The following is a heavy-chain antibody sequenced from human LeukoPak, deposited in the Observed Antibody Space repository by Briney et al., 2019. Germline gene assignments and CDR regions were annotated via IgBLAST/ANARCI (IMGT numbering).Heavy chain of an antibody. CDR3: SREYYSESNGLGD. Sequence: GGSLRLSCTTSGFTFGDAALTWVRQAPGKGLEWVGFIRSKGYGGTAEYAASVKGRFTISRDDSKSIAYLQMNSLKSEDTGVYYCSREYYSESNGLGDWGQGTLVTVSS. CDR2: IRSKGYGGTA. CDR1: GFTFGDAA. D-gene: IGHD3-22*01. J-gene: IGHJ4*02. V-gene: IGHV3-49*04.